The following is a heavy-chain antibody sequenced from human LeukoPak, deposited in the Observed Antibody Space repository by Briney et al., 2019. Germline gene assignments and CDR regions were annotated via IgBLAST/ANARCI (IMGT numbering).Heavy chain of an antibody. CDR3: ARRPYYYGMDV. V-gene: IGHV5-51*01. J-gene: IGHJ6*02. CDR2: IYPSDSDT. CDR1: GYTFTTYW. Sequence: KAGESLKISCKGSGYTFTTYWIGWVRQMPGKGLEWMGIIYPSDSDTRYSPSFQGQVTISVDKSINTAYLQWSNLKASDTAIYYCARRPYYYGMDVWGQGTAVTVSS.